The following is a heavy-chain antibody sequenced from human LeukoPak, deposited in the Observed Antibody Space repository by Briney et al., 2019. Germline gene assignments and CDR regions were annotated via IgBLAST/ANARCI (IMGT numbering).Heavy chain of an antibody. CDR1: GFTVSSCG. J-gene: IGHJ6*02. V-gene: IGHV3-30*18. CDR2: ISNDGSSK. CDR3: AKGRGSGSDNYYDMDV. Sequence: PGGSLRLSCVASGFTVSSCGMHWVRQAPGKGLEWVAVISNDGSSKYYADSVKGRFTISRDSSKNTVYLQMNSLRVEDTAVYYCAKGRGSGSDNYYDMDVGGQGTTVTVSS. D-gene: IGHD3-10*01.